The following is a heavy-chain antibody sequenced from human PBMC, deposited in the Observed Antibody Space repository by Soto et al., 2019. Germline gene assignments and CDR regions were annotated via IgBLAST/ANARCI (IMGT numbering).Heavy chain of an antibody. V-gene: IGHV3-30*18. CDR2: ISYDGSNK. D-gene: IGHD2-8*02. Sequence: GGSLRLSCAASGFTFGSYGMHWVRQAPGKGLEWVAVISYDGSNKYYADSVRGRFAISRDNSNNMLYLQMNSLRAEDTAVYYCANIRNVVYAHNAYWGQGTLVTVSS. CDR1: GFTFGSYG. CDR3: ANIRNVVYAHNAY. J-gene: IGHJ4*02.